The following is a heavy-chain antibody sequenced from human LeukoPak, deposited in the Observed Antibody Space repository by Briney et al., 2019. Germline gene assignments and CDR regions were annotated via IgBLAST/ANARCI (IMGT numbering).Heavy chain of an antibody. CDR1: GFTFSSYS. CDR3: ARVFSVVTHNFHY. CDR2: ISSSSSYI. Sequence: PGGSLRLSCAASGFTFSSYSMNWVRQAPGKGLEWVSSISSSSSYIYYADSVKGRFTISRDNAKNSLYLQMNSLRAEDTAVYYCARVFSVVTHNFHYGAQGTLVTVSS. J-gene: IGHJ4*02. D-gene: IGHD4-23*01. V-gene: IGHV3-21*01.